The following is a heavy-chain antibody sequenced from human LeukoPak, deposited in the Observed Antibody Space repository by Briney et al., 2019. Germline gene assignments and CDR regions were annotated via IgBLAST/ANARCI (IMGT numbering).Heavy chain of an antibody. CDR3: ARDGYTYYYDSSGYPRY. D-gene: IGHD3-22*01. CDR1: GFTLSRYD. CDR2: ISYDGSDK. J-gene: IGHJ4*02. Sequence: GRSLRLSCAASGFTLSRYDMHWVRQAPGKGLEWVAIISYDGSDKYYADSVKGRFTISRDNSKNTLYLQMNSLRAEDTAVYYCARDGYTYYYDSSGYPRYWGQGTLVTVSS. V-gene: IGHV3-30*04.